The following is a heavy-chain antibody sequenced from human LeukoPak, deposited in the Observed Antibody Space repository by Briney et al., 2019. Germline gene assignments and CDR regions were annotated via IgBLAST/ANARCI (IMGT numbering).Heavy chain of an antibody. Sequence: GESLKISCKGSGYSFTSYWISWVRQMPGKGLEWMGRIDPSDSYTNYSPSFQGHVTISADKSISTAYLQWSSLKASDTAMYYCARHADTAMVGSYYYYGMDVWGQGTLVTVSS. V-gene: IGHV5-10-1*01. D-gene: IGHD5-18*01. CDR1: GYSFTSYW. CDR3: ARHADTAMVGSYYYYGMDV. J-gene: IGHJ6*02. CDR2: IDPSDSYT.